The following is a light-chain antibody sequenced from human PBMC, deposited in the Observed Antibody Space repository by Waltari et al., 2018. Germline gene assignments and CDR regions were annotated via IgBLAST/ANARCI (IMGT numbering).Light chain of an antibody. CDR3: QQYESWPRT. CDR2: GAS. CDR1: QSVDNS. J-gene: IGKJ2*01. V-gene: IGKV3D-15*01. Sequence: EVLMTQSPDTLSLSPGETATLSCRASQSVDNSLAWYQQKIGQAPSPLLYGASNRAADIPDRFSASGYGTEFTLTISSLQSEDFAVYYCQQYESWPRTFGQGTKLEI.